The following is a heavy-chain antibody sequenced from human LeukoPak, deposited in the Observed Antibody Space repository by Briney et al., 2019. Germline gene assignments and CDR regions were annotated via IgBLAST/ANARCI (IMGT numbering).Heavy chain of an antibody. D-gene: IGHD2-2*01. CDR1: GFTVSSNY. Sequence: GGSLRLSCAASGFTVSSNYMIWVRQAPGKGLEWVSVIDSGRSTYYADSVKGRFTISRDNSKNTLYLQMNSLRVEDTAVYYCARGSHAPPVRSYYYYMDVWGKGTTVTISS. CDR3: ARGSHAPPVRSYYYYMDV. J-gene: IGHJ6*03. V-gene: IGHV3-66*01. CDR2: IDSGRST.